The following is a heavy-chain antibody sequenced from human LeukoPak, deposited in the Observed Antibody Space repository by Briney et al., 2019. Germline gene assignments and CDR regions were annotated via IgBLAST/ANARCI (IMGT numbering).Heavy chain of an antibody. Sequence: SETLSLTCAVYGGSFSGYYWSWIRQPPGKGLEWIGEINHSGSTNYNPSLKSRVTISVDTSKNQFSLKLSSVTAADTAVYYCARPPYSSRWYEYFQHWGQGTLVTVSS. CDR1: GGSFSGYY. J-gene: IGHJ1*01. V-gene: IGHV4-34*01. D-gene: IGHD6-19*01. CDR2: INHSGST. CDR3: ARPPYSSRWYEYFQH.